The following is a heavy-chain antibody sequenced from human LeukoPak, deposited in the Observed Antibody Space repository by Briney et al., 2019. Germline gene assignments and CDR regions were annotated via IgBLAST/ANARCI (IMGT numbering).Heavy chain of an antibody. J-gene: IGHJ6*03. CDR2: ISYSGTT. CDR3: ARDFSSSSTVYYYYYMDV. Sequence: ASETLSLTCTVSGGSISSRPYYWGWVRQPPGKGLEWIGTISYSGTTYYSPSLKSRVTISLDTSKNQFSLKLSSVTAADTAIYYCARDFSSSSTVYYYYYMDVWGKGTTVTVSS. CDR1: GGSISSRPYY. D-gene: IGHD6-6*01. V-gene: IGHV4-39*07.